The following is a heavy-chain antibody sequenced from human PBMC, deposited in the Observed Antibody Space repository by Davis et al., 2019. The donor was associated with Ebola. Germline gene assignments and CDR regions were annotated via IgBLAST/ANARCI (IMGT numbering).Heavy chain of an antibody. Sequence: PGGSLRLSCAASGFTFSSYGMHWVRQAPGKGLEWVAFIRYDGSNKYYADSVKGRFTISRDNAKNTAYLQMNSLRVEDTAVYYCARDGLNYDLLTEDYIPPYYYALDVWGKGATVTVSS. CDR3: ARDGLNYDLLTEDYIPPYYYALDV. CDR2: IRYDGSNK. J-gene: IGHJ6*04. CDR1: GFTFSSYG. D-gene: IGHD3-9*01. V-gene: IGHV3-30*02.